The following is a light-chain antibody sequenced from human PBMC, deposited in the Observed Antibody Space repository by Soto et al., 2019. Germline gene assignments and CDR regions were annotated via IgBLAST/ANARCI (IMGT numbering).Light chain of an antibody. V-gene: IGLV2-14*01. Sequence: QSVLTQPASVSGSPGQSITISCTGTSSDVGGYKYVSWYQQHPGKAPKLMIYDVSNRPSGVFNRFSGSKSGNTASLTISGLQAEDEADYCCSSYTSSSSLYVFGTGTKVTVL. CDR2: DVS. CDR3: SSYTSSSSLYV. J-gene: IGLJ1*01. CDR1: SSDVGGYKY.